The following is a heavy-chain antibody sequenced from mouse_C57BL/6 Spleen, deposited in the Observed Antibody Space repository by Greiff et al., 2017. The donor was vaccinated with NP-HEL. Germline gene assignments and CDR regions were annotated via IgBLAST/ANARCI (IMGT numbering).Heavy chain of an antibody. J-gene: IGHJ3*01. CDR1: GFTFSDYG. CDR3: ASSSTGAWFAY. Sequence: EVQLVESGGGLVKPGGSLKLSCAASGFTFSDYGMHWVRQAPEKGLEWVAYISSGSSTIYYADTVKGRFTISRDNAKNTLFLQMTSLRSEDTAMYYCASSSTGAWFAYWGQGTLVTVSA. D-gene: IGHD4-1*02. V-gene: IGHV5-17*01. CDR2: ISSGSSTI.